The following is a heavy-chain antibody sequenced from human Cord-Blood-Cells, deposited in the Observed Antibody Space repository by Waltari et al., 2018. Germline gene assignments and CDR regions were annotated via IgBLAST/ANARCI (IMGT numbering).Heavy chain of an antibody. J-gene: IGHJ2*01. CDR3: ARVYSGYESYWYFDL. D-gene: IGHD5-12*01. Sequence: QVQLQASGPGLVKPSETLSLTCPVSGYSISSGYYWGCIRQPPGQGLEWIGSIYHSGSTYYNPSLKSRVTISVDTSKNQFSLKLSSVTAADTAVYYCARVYSGYESYWYFDLWGRGTLVTVSS. CDR2: IYHSGST. CDR1: GYSISSGYY. V-gene: IGHV4-38-2*02.